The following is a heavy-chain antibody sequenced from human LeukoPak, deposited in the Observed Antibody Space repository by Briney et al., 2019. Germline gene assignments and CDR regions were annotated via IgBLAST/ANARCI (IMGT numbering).Heavy chain of an antibody. CDR2: IRSSRSYI. CDR3: ARDTGDDYVWGSYRYMVYFDY. D-gene: IGHD3-16*02. V-gene: IGHV3-21*01. CDR1: GFTFSSYS. J-gene: IGHJ4*02. Sequence: GSLRLSCAASGFTFSSYSMNWVRQAPGKGLGWVSFIRSSRSYIYYADSVKGRFTISRDNAKNSLYLQMNSLRAEDTAVYYCARDTGDDYVWGSYRYMVYFDYWGQGTLVTVSS.